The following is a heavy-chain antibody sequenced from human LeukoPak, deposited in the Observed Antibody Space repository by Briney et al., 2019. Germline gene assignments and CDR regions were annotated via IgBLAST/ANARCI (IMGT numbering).Heavy chain of an antibody. V-gene: IGHV1-58*02. D-gene: IGHD3-22*01. CDR3: AAAVYDSSGYYYEYYFDY. CDR1: GFTFTSSA. Sequence: SVKVSCKASGFTFTSSAMQWVRQARGQRLEWIGWIVVGSGNTNYAQKFQERVTITRDMSTSTAYTELSSLRSEDTAVYYCAAAVYDSSGYYYEYYFDYWGQGTLVTVSS. J-gene: IGHJ4*02. CDR2: IVVGSGNT.